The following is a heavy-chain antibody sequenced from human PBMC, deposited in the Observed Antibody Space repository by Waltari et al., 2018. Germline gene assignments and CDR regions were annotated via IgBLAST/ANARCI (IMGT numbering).Heavy chain of an antibody. CDR3: AGGIAVAGTSKFDP. CDR2: INPERGGT. J-gene: IGHJ5*02. D-gene: IGHD6-19*01. V-gene: IGHV1-2*02. CDR1: GYTFTGYY. Sequence: QVQLVQSGAEVKKPGASVKVSCKASGYTFTGYYMHWVRQAPGQGLEWMGWINPERGGTNHAQKFQGRVTMTRDTSISTAYMELGRLRSDDTAVYYCAGGIAVAGTSKFDPWGQGTLVTVSS.